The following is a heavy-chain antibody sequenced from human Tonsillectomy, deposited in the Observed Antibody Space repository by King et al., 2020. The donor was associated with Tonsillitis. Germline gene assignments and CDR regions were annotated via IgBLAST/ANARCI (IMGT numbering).Heavy chain of an antibody. CDR1: GGSISSYY. V-gene: IGHV4-59*01. CDR3: ARARYGDYLTDNWVDP. CDR2: IYYSGST. J-gene: IGHJ5*02. Sequence: QLQESGPGLVKPSETLSLTCTVSGGSISSYYWSWIRQPPGKGLEWIGYIYYSGSTNYNPSLKSRVTISVDTSKNQFSLKLSSVTAADTAVYYCARARYGDYLTDNWVDPWGQGTLVTVSS. D-gene: IGHD4-17*01.